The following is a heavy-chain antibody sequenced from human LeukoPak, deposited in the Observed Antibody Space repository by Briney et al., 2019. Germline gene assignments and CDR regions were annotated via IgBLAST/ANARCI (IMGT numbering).Heavy chain of an antibody. CDR3: ARLRDTVTSASDF. Sequence: GGSLRLSCAASGFSIKSYSTTWVRQAPGKGLEWVATISSSGGYIYYADSVKGRFTIPRDTAQNSLFLQLNSLRVEDTAVYNCARLRDTVTSASDFWGQGTLVTVSS. CDR2: ISSSGGYI. J-gene: IGHJ4*02. CDR1: GFSIKSYS. V-gene: IGHV3-21*01. D-gene: IGHD4-17*01.